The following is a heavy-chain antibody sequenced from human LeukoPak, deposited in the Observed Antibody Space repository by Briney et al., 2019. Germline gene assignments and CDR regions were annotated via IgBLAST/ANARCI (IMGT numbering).Heavy chain of an antibody. CDR2: ISGSGGST. Sequence: GGSLRLSCAASGFTFSSYWMSWVRQAPGKGLEWVSAISGSGGSTYYADSVKGRFTISRDNSKNTLYLQMNSLRAEDTAVYYCAKESNSGYDSVTHVDYWGQGTLVTVSS. CDR3: AKESNSGYDSVTHVDY. D-gene: IGHD5-12*01. J-gene: IGHJ4*02. V-gene: IGHV3-23*01. CDR1: GFTFSSYW.